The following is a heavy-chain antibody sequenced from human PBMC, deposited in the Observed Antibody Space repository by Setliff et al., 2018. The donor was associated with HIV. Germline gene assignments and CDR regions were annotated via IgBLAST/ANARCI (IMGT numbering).Heavy chain of an antibody. D-gene: IGHD6-13*01. CDR1: GFTVSRYY. CDR3: ARDRGRGMAPSGILDYYYMDV. J-gene: IGHJ6*03. V-gene: IGHV3-53*04. Sequence: AGGSLRLSCAASGFTVSRYYMSWVRQAPGKGLEWVSIIYSGGTTYCADSVKGRFIISRHNSNNTLYLQMNSLRAEDSAMYYCARDRGRGMAPSGILDYYYMDVWGKGTTVTVSS. CDR2: IYSGGTT.